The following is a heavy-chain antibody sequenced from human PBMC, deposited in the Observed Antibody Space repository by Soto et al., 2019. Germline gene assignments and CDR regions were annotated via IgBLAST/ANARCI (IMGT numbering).Heavy chain of an antibody. CDR3: ARGLFRDWNYEGNWFDP. Sequence: PSETLSLTCTVSGGSISSGDYYWSWIRQPPGKGLEWIGYIYYSGSTYYNPSLKSRVTISVDTSKNQFSLKLSSVTAADTAVYYCARGLFRDWNYEGNWFDPWGQGTLVTVSS. CDR2: IYYSGST. D-gene: IGHD1-7*01. CDR1: GGSISSGDYY. J-gene: IGHJ5*02. V-gene: IGHV4-30-4*01.